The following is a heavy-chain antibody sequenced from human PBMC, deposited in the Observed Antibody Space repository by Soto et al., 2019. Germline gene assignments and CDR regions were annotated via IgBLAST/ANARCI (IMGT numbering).Heavy chain of an antibody. J-gene: IGHJ6*02. CDR1: GFTFRTYA. V-gene: IGHV3-23*01. D-gene: IGHD2-15*01. CDR3: ASSRYCSGGSCPSNYYYYYYGMDV. Sequence: EVQLLESGGGLVQPGGSLRLSCAASGFTFRTYAMSWVRQAPGKGLEWVSAISGSGGSTYYADSVKGRFTVSRDNSKNTLYLQINSLRAEDTAVYYCASSRYCSGGSCPSNYYYYYYGMDVWGQGTTVTVSS. CDR2: ISGSGGST.